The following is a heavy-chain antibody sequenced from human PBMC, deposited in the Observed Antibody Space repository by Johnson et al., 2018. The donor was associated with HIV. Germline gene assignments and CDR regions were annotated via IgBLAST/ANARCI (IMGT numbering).Heavy chain of an antibody. J-gene: IGHJ3*02. CDR3: ARESMVRGVMGAFDI. CDR2: VYSDGNT. V-gene: IGHV3-66*01. Sequence: VQLVESGGGMVQPGGSLRLSCAASGLTVSTNYMSWVRQAPGRGLEWVSVVYSDGNTYYADSVKGRFTISRDNSKNTLYLQMNSLRAEDTAVYYCARESMVRGVMGAFDIWGQGTMVTVSS. D-gene: IGHD3-10*01. CDR1: GLTVSTNY.